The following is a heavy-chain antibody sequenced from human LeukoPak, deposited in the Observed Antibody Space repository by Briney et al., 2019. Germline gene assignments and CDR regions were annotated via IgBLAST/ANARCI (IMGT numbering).Heavy chain of an antibody. CDR2: ISGSGGST. Sequence: PGGSLRLSCAASGFTFSSYAMSWVRQAPGKGLEWVSAISGSGGSTYYADSVKGRFTISRDNSKNTLYLQMNSLRAEGTAVYYCAKDGQLRYFDWLLSYFDYWGQGTLVTVSS. CDR3: AKDGQLRYFDWLLSYFDY. J-gene: IGHJ4*02. V-gene: IGHV3-23*01. D-gene: IGHD3-9*01. CDR1: GFTFSSYA.